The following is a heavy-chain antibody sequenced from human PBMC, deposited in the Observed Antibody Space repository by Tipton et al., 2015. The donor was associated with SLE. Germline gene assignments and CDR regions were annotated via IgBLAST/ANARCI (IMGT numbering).Heavy chain of an antibody. V-gene: IGHV5-51*03. J-gene: IGHJ4*02. CDR2: IYPGDSDT. CDR3: ARRRSIAAAGTGFDY. D-gene: IGHD6-13*01. CDR1: GYSFTSYW. Sequence: QLVQSGAEMKKPGESLKISCKGSGYSFTSYWIGWVRQMPGKGLEWMGIIYPGDSDTRYSPSFQGQVTISADKSISTAYLQWSSLKAADTAMYYCARRRSIAAAGTGFDYWGQGTLVTVSS.